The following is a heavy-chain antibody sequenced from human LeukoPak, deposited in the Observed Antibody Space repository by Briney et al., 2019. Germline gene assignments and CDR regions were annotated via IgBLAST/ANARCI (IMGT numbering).Heavy chain of an antibody. CDR1: GYTFAGYY. D-gene: IGHD4-11*01. J-gene: IGHJ4*02. CDR2: INPNSGGT. Sequence: ASVKVSCKASGYTFAGYYMHWVRQAPGQGLEWMGWINPNSGGTNYAQKFQGRVTMTRDTSISTAYMELSRLRSDDTAVYYCARSLTTVTSLCLDHWGQGTLVTVSS. CDR3: ARSLTTVTSLCLDH. V-gene: IGHV1-2*02.